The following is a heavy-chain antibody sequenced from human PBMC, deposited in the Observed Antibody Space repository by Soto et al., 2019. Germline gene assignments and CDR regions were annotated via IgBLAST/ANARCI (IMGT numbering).Heavy chain of an antibody. CDR3: ARGYYDSSAYSYFDY. D-gene: IGHD3-22*01. CDR2: INPSGGST. J-gene: IGHJ4*02. CDR1: GYIFTIHK. V-gene: IGHV1-46*01. Sequence: GGSLKGSCKATGYIFTIHKIHWGRQAPGQGLEWMGIINPSGGSTTHLQKFQGRVTMTRDTSTSTVYMELSSLRSEDTAVYYCARGYYDSSAYSYFDYWGQGTLVTASS.